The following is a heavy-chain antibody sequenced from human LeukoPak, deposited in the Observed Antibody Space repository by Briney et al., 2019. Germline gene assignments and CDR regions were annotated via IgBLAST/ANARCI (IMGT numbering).Heavy chain of an antibody. J-gene: IGHJ6*04. Sequence: GGSLRLSCAASGFTFRSFAMHWVRQAPGKGLEWVAVISYDGSNKKYADSVKGRFTISRDNAKNSLYLQMNSLRAEDTAVYYCAELGITMIGGVWGKGTTVTISS. V-gene: IGHV3-30*04. CDR2: ISYDGSNK. D-gene: IGHD3-10*02. CDR1: GFTFRSFA. CDR3: AELGITMIGGV.